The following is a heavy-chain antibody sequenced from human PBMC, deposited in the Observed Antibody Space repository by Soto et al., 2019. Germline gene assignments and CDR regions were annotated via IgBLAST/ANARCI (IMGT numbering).Heavy chain of an antibody. D-gene: IGHD1-1*01. Sequence: SETLSLTCTVSGGSISSGGYYWSWIRQHPGKGLEWIGYIYYSGSTYYNPSLKSRVTISVDTSKNQFSLKLSSVTAADTAVYYCARTPSSWNDDQSTDYWGQGTLVTVSS. CDR3: ARTPSSWNDDQSTDY. CDR1: GGSISSGGYY. CDR2: IYYSGST. J-gene: IGHJ4*02. V-gene: IGHV4-31*03.